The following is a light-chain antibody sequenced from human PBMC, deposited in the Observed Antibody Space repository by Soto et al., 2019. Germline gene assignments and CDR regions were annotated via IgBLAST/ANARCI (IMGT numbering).Light chain of an antibody. J-gene: IGKJ4*01. CDR3: QQRSNWPPLT. CDR2: GAS. Sequence: EIVMTQSPATLSVSPGERATLSCRASQSISNNLAWYQQKPGQAPSLLFYGASNRATGIPARFSGSGSGTDFTLTISSLEPEDFAVYYCQQRSNWPPLTFGGGTKVDIK. V-gene: IGKV3-11*01. CDR1: QSISNN.